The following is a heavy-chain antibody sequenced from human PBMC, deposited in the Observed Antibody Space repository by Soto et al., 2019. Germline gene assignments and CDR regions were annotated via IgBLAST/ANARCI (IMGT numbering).Heavy chain of an antibody. CDR1: GYTFTGYY. CDR3: ARDRAKQWLVRAHYGMDV. Sequence: ASVKVSCKASGYTFTGYYMHWVRQAPXQGLEWMGWINPNSGGTNYAQKFQGWVTMTRDTSISTAYMELSRLRSDDTAVYYCARDRAKQWLVRAHYGMDVWGQGTTVTVSS. J-gene: IGHJ6*02. D-gene: IGHD6-19*01. V-gene: IGHV1-2*04. CDR2: INPNSGGT.